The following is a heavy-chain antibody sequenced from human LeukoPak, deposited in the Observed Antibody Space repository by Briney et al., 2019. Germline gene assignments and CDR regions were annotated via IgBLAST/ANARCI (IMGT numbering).Heavy chain of an antibody. CDR3: ARAYDILAYFDY. J-gene: IGHJ4*02. CDR2: IYYSGST. Sequence: SETLSLTCTVSGGSISSGGYYWSWIRQHPGKGLEWIGYIYYSGSTYYNPSLKSRVTISVDTSKNRFSLKLSSVTAADTAVYYCARAYDILAYFDYWGQGTLVTVSS. D-gene: IGHD3-9*01. V-gene: IGHV4-31*03. CDR1: GGSISSGGYY.